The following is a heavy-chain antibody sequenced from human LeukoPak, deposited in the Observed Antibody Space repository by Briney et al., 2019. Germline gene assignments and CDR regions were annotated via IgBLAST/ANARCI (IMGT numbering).Heavy chain of an antibody. CDR1: GYSFTSYW. Sequence: GESLKISCKGSGYSFTSYWIGWVRQMPGEGLEWMGIIYPGDSDTRYSPSFQGQVTISADKSISTAYLQWSSLKASDTAMYYCARHAVDTAMGAHFDYWGQGTLVTVSS. V-gene: IGHV5-51*01. CDR2: IYPGDSDT. CDR3: ARHAVDTAMGAHFDY. D-gene: IGHD5-18*01. J-gene: IGHJ4*02.